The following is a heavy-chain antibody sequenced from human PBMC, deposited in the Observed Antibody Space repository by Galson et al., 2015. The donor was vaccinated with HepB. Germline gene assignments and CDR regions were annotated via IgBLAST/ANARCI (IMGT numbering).Heavy chain of an antibody. CDR1: GFTFTSSA. CDR3: AANTLILEYDAFDI. CDR2: IVVGSGNT. Sequence: SVKVSCKASGFTFTSSATQWVRQARGQRLEWIGWIVVGSGNTNYAQKFQERVTITRDMSTSTAYMELSSLRSEDTAVYYCAANTLILEYDAFDIWGQGTMVTVSS. V-gene: IGHV1-58*02. J-gene: IGHJ3*02. D-gene: IGHD3-16*01.